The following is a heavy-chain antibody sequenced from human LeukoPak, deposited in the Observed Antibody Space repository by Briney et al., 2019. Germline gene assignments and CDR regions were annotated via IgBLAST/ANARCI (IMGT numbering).Heavy chain of an antibody. D-gene: IGHD5-18*01. CDR3: ARVHGYSYGYFDY. CDR1: GFTFDDYA. Sequence: GGSLRLSCAASGFTFDDYAMHWVRQAPGKGLEWVSGISWNSGSIGYADSVKGRFTISRDNAKNSLYLQMNSLRTEDTAFYYCARVHGYSYGYFDYWGQGTLVTVSS. J-gene: IGHJ4*02. CDR2: ISWNSGSI. V-gene: IGHV3-9*01.